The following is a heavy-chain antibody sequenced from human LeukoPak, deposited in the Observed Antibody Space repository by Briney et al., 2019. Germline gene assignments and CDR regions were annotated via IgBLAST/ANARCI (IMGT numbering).Heavy chain of an antibody. V-gene: IGHV3-21*05. CDR1: GFTFSSYS. D-gene: IGHD4-17*01. J-gene: IGHJ4*02. CDR3: ARGVHGDYSSDY. CDR2: ISSSSSYI. Sequence: PGGSLRLSCAASGFTFSSYSMNWVRQAPGKGLEWVSYISSSSSYIYYADSVKGRFTISRDNAKNSLYLQMNSLRAEDTAVYYCARGVHGDYSSDYWGQGTLVTVSS.